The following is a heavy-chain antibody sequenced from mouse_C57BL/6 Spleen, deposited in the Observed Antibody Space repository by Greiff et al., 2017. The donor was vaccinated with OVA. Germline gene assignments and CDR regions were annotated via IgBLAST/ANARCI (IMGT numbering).Heavy chain of an antibody. J-gene: IGHJ4*01. D-gene: IGHD1-1*01. Sequence: EVKLMESGGDLVKPGGSLKLSCAASGFTFSSYGMSWVRQTPDKRLEWVATISSGGSYTYYPDSVKGRFTISRDNAKNTLYLQMSSLKSEDTAMYYCARLAITTVDAMDYWGQGTSVTVSS. V-gene: IGHV5-6*01. CDR2: ISSGGSYT. CDR3: ARLAITTVDAMDY. CDR1: GFTFSSYG.